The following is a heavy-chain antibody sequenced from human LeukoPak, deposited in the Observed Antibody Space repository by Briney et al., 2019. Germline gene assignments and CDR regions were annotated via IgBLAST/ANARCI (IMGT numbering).Heavy chain of an antibody. CDR3: ARESNYCSSTSCYTSVPDPIDY. Sequence: GGSLRLSCAASGFTFSSYSMNWVRQAPGKGLEWVSSISSSSSYIYYADSVKGRFTISGDNAKNSLYLQMNSLRAEDTAVYYCARESNYCSSTSCYTSVPDPIDYWGQGTLVTVSS. V-gene: IGHV3-21*01. D-gene: IGHD2-2*02. J-gene: IGHJ4*02. CDR1: GFTFSSYS. CDR2: ISSSSSYI.